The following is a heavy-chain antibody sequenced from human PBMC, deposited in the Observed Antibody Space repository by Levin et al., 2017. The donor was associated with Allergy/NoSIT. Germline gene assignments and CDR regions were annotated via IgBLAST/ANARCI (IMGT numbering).Heavy chain of an antibody. V-gene: IGHV4-30-2*01. D-gene: IGHD3-16*02. CDR1: GGSISSGGYS. Sequence: SSQTLSLTCAVSGGSISSGGYSWSWIRQPPGKGLEWIGYIYHSGSTYYNPSLKSRVTISVDRSKNQFSLKLSSVTAADTAVYYCARGEGQEVWGSYRLDYWGQGTLVTVSS. CDR2: IYHSGST. CDR3: ARGEGQEVWGSYRLDY. J-gene: IGHJ4*02.